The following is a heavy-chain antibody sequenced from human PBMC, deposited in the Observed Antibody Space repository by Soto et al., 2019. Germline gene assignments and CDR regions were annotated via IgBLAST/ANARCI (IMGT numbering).Heavy chain of an antibody. D-gene: IGHD3-9*01. CDR2: ISNNSSVK. CDR3: ARFFFQAEGGIRYSVPVSAFLLNRSPDL. Sequence: GKGLEWLSYISNNSSVKYYADSVKGRFTISRDNAKNSLYLQMNSLRDDDTAVYYCARFFFQAEGGIRYSVPVSAFLLNRSPDL. V-gene: IGHV3-48*02. J-gene: IGHJ2*01.